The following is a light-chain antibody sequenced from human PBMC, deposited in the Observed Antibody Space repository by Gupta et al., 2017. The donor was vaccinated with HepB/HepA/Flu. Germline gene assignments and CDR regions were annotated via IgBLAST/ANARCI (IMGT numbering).Light chain of an antibody. V-gene: IGLV3-9*01. CDR2: RDA. CDR1: NIRSKS. CDR3: QVWDSSTYVL. J-gene: IGLJ2*01. Sequence: SYELTQPLSLSVALGQTARITCGGNNIRSKSVHWYQKKPGQAPVLVIYRDANRPSGIPERFAGSNSGNTATLTISRAQAGDEADDYCQVWDSSTYVLFGRGTKLTVL.